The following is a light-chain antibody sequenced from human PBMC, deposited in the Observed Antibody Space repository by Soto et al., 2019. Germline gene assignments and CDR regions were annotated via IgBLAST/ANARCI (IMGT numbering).Light chain of an antibody. V-gene: IGLV2-14*01. Sequence: QSALTQPASVSGSPGQSITISCTGTSSDVGGYNYVSWYQQHPGKAPKLMIYDVSDRPSGVSNRFSGSKSGNTASLTISGLQAEDEADYYCSSYTSSGTWVFGGGTKL. CDR1: SSDVGGYNY. CDR2: DVS. CDR3: SSYTSSGTWV. J-gene: IGLJ3*02.